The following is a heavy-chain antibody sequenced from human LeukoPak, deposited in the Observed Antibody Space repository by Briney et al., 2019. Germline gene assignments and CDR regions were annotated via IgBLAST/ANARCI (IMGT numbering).Heavy chain of an antibody. V-gene: IGHV1-69*01. J-gene: IGHJ4*02. CDR3: ARGRGRWLQLLDLDY. D-gene: IGHD5-24*01. Sequence: ASVTVSCTASGGTFSSYAISWVRQAPGQGLEWMGGIIPIFGTANYAQKFQGRVTITADESTSTAYMELSSLRSEDTAVYYCARGRGRWLQLLDLDYWGQGTLVTVSS. CDR1: GGTFSSYA. CDR2: IIPIFGTA.